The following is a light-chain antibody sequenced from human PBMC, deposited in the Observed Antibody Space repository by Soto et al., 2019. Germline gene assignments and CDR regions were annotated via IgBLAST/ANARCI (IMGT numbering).Light chain of an antibody. CDR1: QSVSSD. CDR2: GAS. CDR3: QQYNNWSTWT. J-gene: IGKJ1*01. Sequence: EIVMTQSPASLSVSPGERATLSCRASQSVSSDLAWYQQKPGQAPRLLIYGASTRATGIPARFSGSGSGTEFTIIISSLQSEDFAVYYCQQYNNWSTWTFGQGTKVEIK. V-gene: IGKV3-15*01.